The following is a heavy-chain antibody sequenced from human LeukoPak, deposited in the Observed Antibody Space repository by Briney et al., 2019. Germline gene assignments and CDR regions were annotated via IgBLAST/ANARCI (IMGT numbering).Heavy chain of an antibody. CDR2: IRTSSSYI. CDR1: GFTFSTYS. D-gene: IGHD6-13*01. V-gene: IGHV3-21*04. J-gene: IGHJ4*02. Sequence: PGGSLRLSCAASGFTFSTYSMNWVRQAPRKGLEWVSSIRTSSSYIYYADSVRGRFTISRDNAKNSLYLQMNSLRAEDTAVYYCANLLPLAAESDYWGQGTLVTVSS. CDR3: ANLLPLAAESDY.